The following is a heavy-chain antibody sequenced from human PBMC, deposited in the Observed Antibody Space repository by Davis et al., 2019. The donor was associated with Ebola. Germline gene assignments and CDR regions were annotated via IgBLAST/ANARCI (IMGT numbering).Heavy chain of an antibody. D-gene: IGHD4-17*01. CDR3: ARNEPLNYGDYENYYYYGMDV. V-gene: IGHV1-18*01. Sequence: ASVKVSCKASGYIFTSYGISWVRQAPGQGLEWMGWISAYNGNTNYAQKLQGRVTMTTDTSTSTAYMELRSLRSDDTAVYYCARNEPLNYGDYENYYYYGMDVWGQGTTVTVSS. J-gene: IGHJ6*02. CDR2: ISAYNGNT. CDR1: GYIFTSYG.